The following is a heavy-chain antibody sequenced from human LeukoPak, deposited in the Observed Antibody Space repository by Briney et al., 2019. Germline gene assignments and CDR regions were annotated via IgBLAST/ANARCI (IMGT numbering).Heavy chain of an antibody. CDR1: GFTFSTYG. J-gene: IGHJ4*02. CDR2: IWHDGDRK. CDR3: AKFFPPARKRGDY. Sequence: GGSLRLSCAASGFTFSTYGMHWVRQAPGKGLEWVAIIWHDGDRKYYADSVKGRFTISRDNSKNMLYLQMNSLRAEDTAVYYCAKFFPPARKRGDYWGQGTLVTVSS. V-gene: IGHV3-33*06. D-gene: IGHD2-2*01.